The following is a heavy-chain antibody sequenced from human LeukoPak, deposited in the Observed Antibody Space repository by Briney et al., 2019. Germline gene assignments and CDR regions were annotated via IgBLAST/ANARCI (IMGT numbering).Heavy chain of an antibody. CDR2: IYTSGIT. V-gene: IGHV4-4*07. Sequence: SETLSLTCTVSGGSISSYFWSWIRQPAGKGLEWIGRIYTSGITNCNPSLKSRVTMSVDTSKNQFSLNLTSVTAADTAVYYCARGRRQQLVLNYWGQGTLDTVSS. J-gene: IGHJ4*02. CDR3: ARGRRQQLVLNY. CDR1: GGSISSYF. D-gene: IGHD6-13*01.